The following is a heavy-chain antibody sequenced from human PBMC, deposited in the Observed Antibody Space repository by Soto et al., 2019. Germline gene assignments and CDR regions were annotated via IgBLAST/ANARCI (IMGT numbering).Heavy chain of an antibody. D-gene: IGHD6-6*01. CDR2: ISYDGSNK. Sequence: GGSLRLSCAASGFTFSSYAMHWVRQAPGKGLEWVAVISYDGSNKYYADSVKGRFTISRDNSKNTLYLQMNSLRAEDTAVYYCARGEDSSSAFDYWGQGTLVTVSS. CDR3: ARGEDSSSAFDY. CDR1: GFTFSSYA. J-gene: IGHJ4*02. V-gene: IGHV3-30-3*01.